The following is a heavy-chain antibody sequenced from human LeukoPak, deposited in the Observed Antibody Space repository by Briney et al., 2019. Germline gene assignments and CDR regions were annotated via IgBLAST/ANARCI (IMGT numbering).Heavy chain of an antibody. CDR3: AKDGSAISSDYYFDY. Sequence: GRSLRLSCAAPGFTFSRYGMPWVRQAPGKGLEWVAVLSYDGINKYYADSVKGRFTISRDNSKDTLYLQMNSLRAEDTAVYYCAKDGSAISSDYYFDYWGQGTLVTVSS. CDR1: GFTFSRYG. V-gene: IGHV3-30*18. J-gene: IGHJ4*02. D-gene: IGHD2-21*02. CDR2: LSYDGINK.